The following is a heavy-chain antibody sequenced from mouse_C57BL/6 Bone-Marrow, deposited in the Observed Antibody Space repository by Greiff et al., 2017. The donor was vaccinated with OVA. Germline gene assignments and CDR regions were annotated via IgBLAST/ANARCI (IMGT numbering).Heavy chain of an antibody. V-gene: IGHV1-81*01. CDR1: GYTFTSYG. CDR2: IYPRSGNT. Sequence: VKLVESGAELARPGASVKLSCKASGYTFTSYGTSWVKQRTGQGLEWIGEIYPRSGNTYYNEKFKGKATLTADKSSSTAYMELRSLTSEDSAVYFCARYDGYFDYWGQGTTLTVSS. J-gene: IGHJ2*01. D-gene: IGHD2-3*01. CDR3: ARYDGYFDY.